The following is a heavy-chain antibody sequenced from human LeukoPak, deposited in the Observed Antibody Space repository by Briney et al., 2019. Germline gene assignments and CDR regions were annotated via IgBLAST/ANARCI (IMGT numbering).Heavy chain of an antibody. CDR2: INHSGST. CDR3: ARLRYSSSTSYYYYYGMDV. J-gene: IGHJ6*02. CDR1: GGSFSGYY. D-gene: IGHD6-6*01. V-gene: IGHV4-34*01. Sequence: SETLSLTCAVYGGSFSGYYWSWIRQPPGKGLEWIGEINHSGSTNYNPSLKSRVTISVDTSKNQFSLKLSSVTAADTAVYYCARLRYSSSTSYYYYYGMDVWGQGTTVTVSS.